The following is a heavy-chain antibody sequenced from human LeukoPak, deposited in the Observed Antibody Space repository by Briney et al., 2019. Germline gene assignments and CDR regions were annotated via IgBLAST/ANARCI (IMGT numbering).Heavy chain of an antibody. CDR3: VGELDTSVGSAGLGLLLS. CDR1: GFTFSTYG. Sequence: AASVKVSCKASGFTFSTYGISWVRQAPGHGLEWMGRLIPVYFSANYPQKFQGRVTITADTSTSTAHMELTSLRSDDTAVYYCVGELDTSVGSAGLGLLLSWGQGTLVSVSS. CDR2: LIPVYFSA. J-gene: IGHJ4*02. V-gene: IGHV1-69*06. D-gene: IGHD3-10*01.